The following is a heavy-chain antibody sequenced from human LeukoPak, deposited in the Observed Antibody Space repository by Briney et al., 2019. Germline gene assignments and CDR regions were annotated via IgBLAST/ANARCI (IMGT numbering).Heavy chain of an antibody. J-gene: IGHJ5*02. D-gene: IGHD6-19*01. CDR3: ARGAVAGLYNWVDP. CDR2: INHSGST. Sequence: SETLSLTCAVYGGSFSGYHWSWIRQPPGKGLEWIGEINHSGSTNYNPSLKSRVTISIDTPKNQFSLKVSSVTAADTAVYYCARGAVAGLYNWVDPWGQGTLVIVSS. CDR1: GGSFSGYH. V-gene: IGHV4-34*01.